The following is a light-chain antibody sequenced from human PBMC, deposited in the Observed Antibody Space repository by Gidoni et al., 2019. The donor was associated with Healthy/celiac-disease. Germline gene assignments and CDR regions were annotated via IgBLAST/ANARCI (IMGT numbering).Light chain of an antibody. J-gene: IGLJ2*01. CDR3: QSADV. CDR2: KDS. CDR1: ALPKQY. Sequence: YELTQPPSVSVSQGQTARITCSGDALPKQYAYWYQQKPGQDPVLVIYKDSERPSGIPERFSGSSSGTTVTLTISGVQAEDEADYYCQSADVFGGGTKLTVL. V-gene: IGLV3-25*03.